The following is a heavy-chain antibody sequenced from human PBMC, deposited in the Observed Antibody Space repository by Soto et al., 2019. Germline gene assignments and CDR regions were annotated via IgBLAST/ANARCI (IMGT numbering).Heavy chain of an antibody. CDR2: IIPVLGVA. CDR3: ARGGVEAAGTLGN. CDR1: GGTFNSYT. J-gene: IGHJ4*02. V-gene: IGHV1-69*02. D-gene: IGHD6-13*01. Sequence: QVQLVQSGAEVKRPGSSVRVSCKASGGTFNSYTISWVRQAPGQGPEGMGRIIPVLGVANYAQTFQGRVTITADKSTSTVYMDLSSLRSEDTAVYYCARGGVEAAGTLGNWGQGTLVTVSS.